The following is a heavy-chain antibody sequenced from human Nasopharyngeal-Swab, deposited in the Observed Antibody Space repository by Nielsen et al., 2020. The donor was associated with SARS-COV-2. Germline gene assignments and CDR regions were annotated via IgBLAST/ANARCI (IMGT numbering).Heavy chain of an antibody. J-gene: IGHJ4*02. D-gene: IGHD2-15*01. V-gene: IGHV4-34*03. CDR2: INHSGGT. CDR1: GWSFSGYY. Sequence: SETLSLTCAVDGWSFSGYYWSWIRQPPGKGLEWIGEINHSGGTRYNPSLKSRVIISVDTSKNQLSLKLTSLTAADTAMYYCTRCGGGCYSGRDYWGQGTLVTVSS. CDR3: TRCGGGCYSGRDY.